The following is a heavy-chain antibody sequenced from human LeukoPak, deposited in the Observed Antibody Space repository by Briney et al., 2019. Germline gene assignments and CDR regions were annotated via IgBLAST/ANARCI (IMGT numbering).Heavy chain of an antibody. J-gene: IGHJ4*02. Sequence: SQTLSLTCTVSGGSISSGDYYWSWIHQPPGEGLGWIGYIYYSGKNYYNPSLKSRVTISVDSSKNQFSLKLSSVAAADTAVYYCARVPYSSGWYVDYWGQGTLVTVSS. D-gene: IGHD6-19*01. CDR1: GGSISSGDYY. V-gene: IGHV4-30-4*01. CDR3: ARVPYSSGWYVDY. CDR2: IYYSGKN.